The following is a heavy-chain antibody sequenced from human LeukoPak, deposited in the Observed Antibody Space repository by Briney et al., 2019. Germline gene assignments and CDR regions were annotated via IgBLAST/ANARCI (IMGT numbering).Heavy chain of an antibody. D-gene: IGHD6-13*01. CDR2: VGGSGGST. CDR1: GFTFSSYA. Sequence: PGGSLRLSCAASGFTFSSYAMSWVRQAPGKGLEWVSAVGGSGGSTDYADSVKGRFAISRDNSKNTLYLQMNSLRAEDTAVYYCAREGSSFDYWGQGTLVTVSS. V-gene: IGHV3-23*01. J-gene: IGHJ4*02. CDR3: AREGSSFDY.